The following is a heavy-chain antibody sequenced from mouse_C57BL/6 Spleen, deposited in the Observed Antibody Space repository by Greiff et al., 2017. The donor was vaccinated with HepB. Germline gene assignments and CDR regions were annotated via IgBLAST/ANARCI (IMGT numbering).Heavy chain of an antibody. V-gene: IGHV1-54*01. J-gene: IGHJ4*01. CDR2: INPGSGGT. CDR1: GYAFTNYL. Sequence: VQLQQSGAELVRPGTSVKVSCKASGYAFTNYLIEWVKQRPGQGLEWIGVINPGSGGTNYNEKFKGKATLTADKSSSTAYMQLSSLTSEDSAVYFCARPLTVLTGTGAMDYWGQGTSVTVSS. CDR3: ARPLTVLTGTGAMDY. D-gene: IGHD4-1*01.